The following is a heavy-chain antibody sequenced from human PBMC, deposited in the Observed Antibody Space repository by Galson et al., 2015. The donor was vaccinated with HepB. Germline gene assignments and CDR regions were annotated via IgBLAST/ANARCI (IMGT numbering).Heavy chain of an antibody. CDR1: GYTFTGYY. D-gene: IGHD3-10*02. Sequence: SVKVSCKASGYTFTGYYMHWVRQAPGQGLEWMGWINPNSGGTNYAQNFQDRVTMTRDTSISTAYMDLRRLRSDDTAVYFCARSIMGAYYYVGKAPDYWGQGTLVTVS. CDR3: ARSIMGAYYYVGKAPDY. J-gene: IGHJ4*02. CDR2: INPNSGGT. V-gene: IGHV1-2*02.